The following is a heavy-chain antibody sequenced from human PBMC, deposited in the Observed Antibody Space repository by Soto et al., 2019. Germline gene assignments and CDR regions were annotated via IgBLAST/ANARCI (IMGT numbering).Heavy chain of an antibody. J-gene: IGHJ4*02. CDR1: GYTLTSYG. CDR3: AIILAEGRPADH. V-gene: IGHV1-18*01. D-gene: IGHD2-8*02. CDR2: VDALSGNT. Sequence: QVQLVQSGTDVKKPGASVKVSCKTSGYTLTSYGISWVRQSPGHGLEWRGWVDALSGNTQFSHKVQCRGTMTADTDTNIAYMDLRSLNPDDTAVYYCAIILAEGRPADHCGQITLVTVAA.